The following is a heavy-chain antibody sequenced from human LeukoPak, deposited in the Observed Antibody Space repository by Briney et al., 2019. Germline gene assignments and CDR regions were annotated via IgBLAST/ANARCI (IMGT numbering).Heavy chain of an antibody. V-gene: IGHV4-31*03. J-gene: IGHJ6*02. CDR1: GGSISSGGYY. D-gene: IGHD3-3*01. CDR3: ARMYYDYYYYGMDV. CDR2: IYYSGST. Sequence: SETLSLTCTVSGGSISSGGYYWSWIRQHPGKGLEWIGYIYYSGSTYYNPSLKSRVTISVDTSKNQFSLKLSSVTAADTAVYYCARMYYDYYYYGMDVWGQGTTVTVSS.